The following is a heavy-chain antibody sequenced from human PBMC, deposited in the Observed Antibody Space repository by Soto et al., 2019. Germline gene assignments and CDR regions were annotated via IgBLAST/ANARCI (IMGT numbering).Heavy chain of an antibody. CDR1: GFTFSSYS. Sequence: PGGSLRLSCAASGFTFSSYSMNWVRQAPGKGLEWVSSISSSSSYIYYADSVKGRFTISRDNAKNSLYLQMNSLRAEDTAVYYCARDAPGIVVVPAAQYYYYGMDVWGQGTTVTVSS. CDR3: ARDAPGIVVVPAAQYYYYGMDV. J-gene: IGHJ6*02. V-gene: IGHV3-21*01. CDR2: ISSSSSYI. D-gene: IGHD2-2*01.